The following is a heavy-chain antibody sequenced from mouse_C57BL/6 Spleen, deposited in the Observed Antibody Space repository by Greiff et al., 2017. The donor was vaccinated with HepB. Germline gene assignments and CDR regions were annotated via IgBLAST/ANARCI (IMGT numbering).Heavy chain of an antibody. CDR1: GYAFSSSW. CDR3: ARGLGPFFDY. Sequence: VQRVESGPELVKPGASVKISCKASGYAFSSSWMNWVKQRPGKGLEWIGRIYPGDGDTNYNGKFKGKATLTADKSSSTAYMQLSSLTSEDSAVYFCARGLGPFFDYWGQGTTLTVSS. J-gene: IGHJ2*01. V-gene: IGHV1-82*01. D-gene: IGHD4-1*01. CDR2: IYPGDGDT.